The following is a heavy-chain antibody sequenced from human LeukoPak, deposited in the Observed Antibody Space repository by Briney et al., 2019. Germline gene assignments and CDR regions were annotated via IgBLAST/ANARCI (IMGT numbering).Heavy chain of an antibody. CDR1: GFTFSSYG. CDR2: ISYDGSDT. Sequence: GRSLRLSCAASGFTFSSYGMHWVRQAPGKGLEWVAVISYDGSDTYYADSVKGRFTISRDNSKNTLYLQMNSLRAEDTAVYYCAKLPSWGGNWPIDYWGQGTLVTVSS. D-gene: IGHD4-23*01. V-gene: IGHV3-30*18. J-gene: IGHJ4*02. CDR3: AKLPSWGGNWPIDY.